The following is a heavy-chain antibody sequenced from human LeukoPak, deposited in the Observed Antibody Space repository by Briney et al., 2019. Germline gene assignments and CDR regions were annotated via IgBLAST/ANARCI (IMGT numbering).Heavy chain of an antibody. J-gene: IGHJ4*02. CDR2: INTNTGNP. D-gene: IGHD1-26*01. V-gene: IGHV7-4-1*02. CDR1: GYTFTSYA. Sequence: ASVKVSCKASGYTFTSYAMNWVRQAPGLGLEWMGWINTNTGNPTCAQGFTGRFVFSLDTSVSTAYLQISSLKAEDTAVYYCARDLDVSGSYQFDYWGQGTLVTVSS. CDR3: ARDLDVSGSYQFDY.